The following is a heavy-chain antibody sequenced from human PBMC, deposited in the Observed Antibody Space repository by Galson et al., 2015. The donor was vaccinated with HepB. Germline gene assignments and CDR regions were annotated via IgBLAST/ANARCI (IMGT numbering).Heavy chain of an antibody. V-gene: IGHV1-2*02. CDR2: VNPNGGGT. CDR1: GYTFSHYY. CDR3: ARSSLYNWNGYDAFDI. J-gene: IGHJ3*02. D-gene: IGHD1-1*01. Sequence: SVKASCKASGYTFSHYYIHWVRQAPAQGLEWMGWVNPNGGGTDYAQKFQGRVSLTGDTSISTAYMELSDMKSDDTAVYYCARSSLYNWNGYDAFDIWGQGTLVTVSS.